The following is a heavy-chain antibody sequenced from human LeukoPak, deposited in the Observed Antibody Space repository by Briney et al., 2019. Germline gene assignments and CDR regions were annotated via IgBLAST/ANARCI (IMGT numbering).Heavy chain of an antibody. CDR3: ARVHYGDYLYYFDY. CDR1: GGSISSYY. V-gene: IGHV4-59*01. J-gene: IGHJ4*02. Sequence: KTSETLSLTCTVSGGSISSYYWSWLRQPPGKGLEWIGYIYYSGSTNYNPSLKSRVTISVDTSKNQFSLRLSSVTAADTAVYYCARVHYGDYLYYFDYWGQGTLVTVSS. D-gene: IGHD4-17*01. CDR2: IYYSGST.